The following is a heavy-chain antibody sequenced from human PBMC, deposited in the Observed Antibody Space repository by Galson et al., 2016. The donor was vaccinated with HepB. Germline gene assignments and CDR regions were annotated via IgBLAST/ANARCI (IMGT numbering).Heavy chain of an antibody. Sequence: SLRLSCAASGFTLSNYGMNWVRQAPGKGLEWVSSISSGNYYTYYADSVKGRFTISRDNAKNSLYLQMNSLRAEDTAVYYCATSHREREWLVANYDGMDVWGQGTTVTVSS. V-gene: IGHV3-21*01. CDR2: ISSGNYYT. CDR3: ATSHREREWLVANYDGMDV. CDR1: GFTLSNYG. J-gene: IGHJ6*02. D-gene: IGHD6-19*01.